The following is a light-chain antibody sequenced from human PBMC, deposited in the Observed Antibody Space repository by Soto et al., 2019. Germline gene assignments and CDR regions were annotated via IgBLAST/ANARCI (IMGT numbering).Light chain of an antibody. CDR3: QQYNNWPPVT. J-gene: IGKJ3*01. V-gene: IGKV3-15*01. CDR2: GAS. CDR1: QSVYNN. Sequence: EIVMTQSPATLSVSPGXRATLSCRASQSVYNNLAWYQQKPGQAPRLLIYGASTRATGIPARFSGSGSGTEFTLTISSLQSEDFAVYFCQQYNNWPPVTFCPGTKVDIK.